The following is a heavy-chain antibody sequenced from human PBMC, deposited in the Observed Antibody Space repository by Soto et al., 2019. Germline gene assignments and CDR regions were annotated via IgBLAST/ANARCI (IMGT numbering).Heavy chain of an antibody. Sequence: PSETLSLTCTVSGGPISSSSYYWGWIRQPPGKGLEWIGSIYYSGSTYYNPSLKSRVTISVDTSKNQFSLKLSSVTAADTAVYYCAKQGDASGWTNWFDPWGQGTRVTVSS. CDR3: AKQGDASGWTNWFDP. V-gene: IGHV4-39*01. CDR2: IYYSGST. CDR1: GGPISSSSYY. J-gene: IGHJ5*02. D-gene: IGHD6-19*01.